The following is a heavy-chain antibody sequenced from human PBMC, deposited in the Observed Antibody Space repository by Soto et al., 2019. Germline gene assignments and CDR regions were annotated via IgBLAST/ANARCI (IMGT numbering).Heavy chain of an antibody. V-gene: IGHV1-46*01. CDR2: INPSGGST. CDR3: ARVGGYSYGGGDY. CDR1: GYTFTSYY. J-gene: IGHJ4*02. Sequence: QVQLVQSGAEVKKPGASVKVSCKASGYTFTSYYMHWVRQAPGQGLGWMGIINPSGGSTTYAQKCXXRXXMTRDTSTSTVYMELSSLRSEDTAVYYCARVGGYSYGGGDYWGQGTLVTVSS. D-gene: IGHD5-18*01.